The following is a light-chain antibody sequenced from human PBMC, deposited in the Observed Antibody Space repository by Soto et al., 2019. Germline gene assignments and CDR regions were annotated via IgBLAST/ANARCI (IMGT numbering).Light chain of an antibody. CDR2: ASS. CDR1: QNIGGW. Sequence: DIQMTQSHSTLSASVGDRVTITCRASQNIGGWLAWFQQKPGRAPQLLVFASSVLETEVPSRFSGGGSGTEYTLTISSLQPDDFATYFCQQYDSFPYTFGQGTKLEIK. CDR3: QQYDSFPYT. J-gene: IGKJ2*01. V-gene: IGKV1-5*03.